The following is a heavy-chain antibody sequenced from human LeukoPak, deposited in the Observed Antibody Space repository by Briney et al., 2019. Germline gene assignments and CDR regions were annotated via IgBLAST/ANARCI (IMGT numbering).Heavy chain of an antibody. CDR2: IFHSGST. V-gene: IGHV4-38-2*02. D-gene: IGHD6-6*01. J-gene: IGHJ4*02. CDR3: ARDLRPYSTSSADY. Sequence: SETLSLTCTVSGYSISSGYYWGWIRQPPGKGLEWIGSIFHSGSTYYNPSLKSRITISVDTSKNQFSLRLSSVTAADTAVYYCARDLRPYSTSSADYWGQRTLVTVSS. CDR1: GYSISSGYY.